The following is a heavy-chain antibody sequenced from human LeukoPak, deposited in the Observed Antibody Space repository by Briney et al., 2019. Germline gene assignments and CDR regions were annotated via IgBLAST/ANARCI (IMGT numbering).Heavy chain of an antibody. D-gene: IGHD3-16*01. Sequence: PSETLSLTCAVYGGSFSGYYWSWIRQPPGKGLEWNGEINHSGSTNYNPSLKIRVTISVDTSKNQFSLKLSSVTAADTAVYYCARVGDYALKDWGQGTLVTVSS. CDR3: ARVGDYALKD. CDR1: GGSFSGYY. V-gene: IGHV4-34*01. J-gene: IGHJ4*02. CDR2: INHSGST.